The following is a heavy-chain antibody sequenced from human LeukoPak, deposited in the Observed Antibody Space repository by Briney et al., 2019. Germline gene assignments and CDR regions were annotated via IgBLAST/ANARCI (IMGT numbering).Heavy chain of an antibody. J-gene: IGHJ4*02. CDR2: IDKTTYPT. V-gene: IGHV3-23*05. CDR1: EFIFSDYA. D-gene: IGHD6-19*01. CDR3: AKFEGATIPGWFNDY. Sequence: QRGGSLRLSCAASEFIFSDYAMGWVRQAPGKGLEWVSTIDKTTYPTFYADSVKGRFTISRDNSKNTLYLQMNNLRTEDTAVYFCAKFEGATIPGWFNDYWGQGILVTVSS.